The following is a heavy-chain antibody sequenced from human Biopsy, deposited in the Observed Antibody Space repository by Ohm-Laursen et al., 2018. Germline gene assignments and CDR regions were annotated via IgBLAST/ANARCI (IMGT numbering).Heavy chain of an antibody. D-gene: IGHD4-17*01. CDR1: EYTVTDYY. CDR3: ARDMTVTARPYYYSGVDV. J-gene: IGHJ6*02. Sequence: EASVKVSCKASEYTVTDYYVHWVRQAPGQGFEWMGWINPKSGVANHAQNFQGRVSMTRDTSISTVYLKLSGLRSDDTAVYYCARDMTVTARPYYYSGVDVWGPGTRVTVSS. V-gene: IGHV1-2*02. CDR2: INPKSGVA.